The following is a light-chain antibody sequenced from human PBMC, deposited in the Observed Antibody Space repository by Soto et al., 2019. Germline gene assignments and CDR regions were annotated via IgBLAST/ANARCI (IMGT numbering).Light chain of an antibody. J-gene: IGKJ1*01. Sequence: EVMLTQSPGTLSLSPGEKATLSCRASQSVSSNYLAWYQQKSGQAPRLLIYGASNRATGIPDRFSGSGSETDFTLTIRRLEPEDFAVYYCQQYDTSPRTFGQGTMVEFK. V-gene: IGKV3-20*01. CDR3: QQYDTSPRT. CDR2: GAS. CDR1: QSVSSNY.